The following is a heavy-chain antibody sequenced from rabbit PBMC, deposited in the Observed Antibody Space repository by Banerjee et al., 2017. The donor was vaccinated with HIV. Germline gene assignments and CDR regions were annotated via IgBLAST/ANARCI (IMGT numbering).Heavy chain of an antibody. V-gene: IGHV1S40*01. Sequence: QSLEESGGDLVKPGASLTLTCTASGVSFSYSSYMCWVRQAPGKGLEWIACIDIGSSGFTYFATWAKGRFTISKTSSTTVSLQMTSLTAADTATYFCARDLAGVIGWNFGWWGPGTLVTVS. J-gene: IGHJ6*01. CDR1: GVSFSYSSY. D-gene: IGHD4-1*01. CDR3: ARDLAGVIGWNFGW. CDR2: IDIGSSGFT.